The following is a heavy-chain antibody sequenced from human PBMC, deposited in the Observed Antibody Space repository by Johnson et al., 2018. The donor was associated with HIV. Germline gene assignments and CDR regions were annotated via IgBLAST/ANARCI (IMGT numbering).Heavy chain of an antibody. CDR1: GFTFSNYG. CDR2: ISYDGSNK. Sequence: QMQLVESGGGVVQPGRSLRLSCAASGFTFSNYGMHWVRQAPGKGLEWVAVISYDGSNKYYVDSVKGRFTISRDNAKNSLYLQMNSLRFEYTALYYCARGGLGYQNIHDPFDIWGQGTMVTVSS. V-gene: IGHV3-30*03. D-gene: IGHD3-16*02. CDR3: ARGGLGYQNIHDPFDI. J-gene: IGHJ3*02.